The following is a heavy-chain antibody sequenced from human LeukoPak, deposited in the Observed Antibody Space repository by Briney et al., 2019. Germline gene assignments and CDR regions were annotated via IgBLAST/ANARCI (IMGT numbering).Heavy chain of an antibody. CDR1: GITFSSHA. CDR3: AKDQYLSGRGWETYLISN. V-gene: IGHV3-23*01. Sequence: GGSLRLSCAASGITFSSHAMNWVRQAPGKGLQWVSSISDSGGSTNYADSVQGRFTISRDNSMDTLYLQMNSLRPEDAAVYYCAKDQYLSGRGWETYLISNWGRGTLVTVSS. D-gene: IGHD1-26*01. CDR2: ISDSGGST. J-gene: IGHJ4*02.